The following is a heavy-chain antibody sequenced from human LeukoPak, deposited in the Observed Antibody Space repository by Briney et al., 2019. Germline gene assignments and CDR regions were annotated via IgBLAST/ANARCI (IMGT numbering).Heavy chain of an antibody. CDR2: IIPIFGTA. CDR1: GGTFHSYA. CDR3: ARGAEDSSGYYLNYYYYYMDV. J-gene: IGHJ6*03. D-gene: IGHD3-22*01. V-gene: IGHV1-69*06. Sequence: ASVKVSCKACGGTFHSYAISWVRQAPGQGLEWMGRIIPIFGTANYAQKFQGRVTITADKSTSTAYMELSSLRSEDTAVYYCARGAEDSSGYYLNYYYYYMDVWGKGTTVTVSS.